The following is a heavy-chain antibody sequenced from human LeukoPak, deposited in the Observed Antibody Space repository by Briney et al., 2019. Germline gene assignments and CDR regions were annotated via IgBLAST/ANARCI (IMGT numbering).Heavy chain of an antibody. CDR3: ARTATVVVVAGDFDY. D-gene: IGHD2-15*01. Sequence: ASVKVSCKASGYTFTGCYMHWVRQAPGQGLEWMGWINPNSGGTNYAQKFQGRVTMTRDTSISTAYMELSRLRSDDTAVYYCARTATVVVVAGDFDYWGQGTLVTVSS. CDR1: GYTFTGCY. J-gene: IGHJ4*02. V-gene: IGHV1-2*02. CDR2: INPNSGGT.